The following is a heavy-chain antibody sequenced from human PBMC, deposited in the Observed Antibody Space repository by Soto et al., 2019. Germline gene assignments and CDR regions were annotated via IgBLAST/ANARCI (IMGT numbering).Heavy chain of an antibody. CDR3: ARDATFGAKGGSFDI. CDR2: MWYDGTNK. CDR1: GFTFRIYS. D-gene: IGHD3-16*01. Sequence: GGSLRLSCAASGFTFRIYSMHWVRQSPGKGLEWVAVMWYDGTNKYYGESVKGRFTISRDNSENTLYLQMNSLRVEDTAVYYCARDATFGAKGGSFDIWGHGTLVTVSS. V-gene: IGHV3-33*01. J-gene: IGHJ3*02.